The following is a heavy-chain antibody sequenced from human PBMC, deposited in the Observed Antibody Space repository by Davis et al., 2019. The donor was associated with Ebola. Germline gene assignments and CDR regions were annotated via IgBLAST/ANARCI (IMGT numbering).Heavy chain of an antibody. V-gene: IGHV3-53*01. D-gene: IGHD4-17*01. J-gene: IGHJ2*01. CDR3: ALHANGDFWYFGL. Sequence: GESLKISCAASGFLVSDNYMSWVRQAPGKGPEWVSVLYRDGRTYYAGSVRGRFTISRDNSKNTLYLEMNSLRADDTAVYYCALHANGDFWYFGLWGRGTRVTVS. CDR1: GFLVSDNY. CDR2: LYRDGRT.